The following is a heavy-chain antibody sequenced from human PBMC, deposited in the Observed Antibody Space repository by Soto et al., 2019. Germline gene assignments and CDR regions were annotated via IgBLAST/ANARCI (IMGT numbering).Heavy chain of an antibody. J-gene: IGHJ6*03. CDR2: IHSDGSST. D-gene: IGHD2-2*01. CDR1: GFTFSSYW. V-gene: IGHV3-74*01. CDR3: AGGYCSSTSCYAVYYYYYYMDV. Sequence: EVQLVESGGGLVQPGGSLRLSCAASGFTFSSYWMHWVRQAPGKGLVWVSRIHSDGSSTSYADSVKGRFTISRDNAKNTLYLQMNSLRAEDTAVYYCAGGYCSSTSCYAVYYYYYYMDVWGKGTTVTVSS.